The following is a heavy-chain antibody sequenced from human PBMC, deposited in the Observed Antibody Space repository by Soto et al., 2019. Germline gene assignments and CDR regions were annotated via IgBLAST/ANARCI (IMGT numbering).Heavy chain of an antibody. Sequence: SETLSLTCAVYGGSFSGYYWSWIRQPPGKGLEWIGEINHSGSTNYNPSLKSRDTISVDTSKNQFSLKLSSVTAADTAVYYCAREGVTHAFDIWGQGTMVTVSS. CDR1: GGSFSGYY. D-gene: IGHD3-16*02. J-gene: IGHJ3*02. V-gene: IGHV4-34*01. CDR2: INHSGST. CDR3: AREGVTHAFDI.